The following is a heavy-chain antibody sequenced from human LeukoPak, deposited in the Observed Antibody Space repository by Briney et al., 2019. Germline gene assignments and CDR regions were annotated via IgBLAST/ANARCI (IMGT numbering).Heavy chain of an antibody. V-gene: IGHV3-74*01. Sequence: WGAPGLSCAASWNTFGKKWEDWGRERPGKGAVLISRINSDGGGAIYADSVKGRFTVSRDNAKNTLYLQMNSLRAEDTAVYYCARDVPHNWFDTWGQGTLVTVSS. CDR1: WNTFGKKW. J-gene: IGHJ5*02. CDR3: ARDVPHNWFDT. CDR2: INSDGGGA.